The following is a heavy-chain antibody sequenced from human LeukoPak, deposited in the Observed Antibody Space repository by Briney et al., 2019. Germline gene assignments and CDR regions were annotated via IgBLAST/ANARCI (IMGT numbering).Heavy chain of an antibody. Sequence: GGSLRLSCAASGFTFSSYAMSWVRQAPGKGLEWVSAISGSGGSTYYADSVKGRFTISRDNAKNTVYLQMNSLRAEDTAVYYCARDPAPQRHWGQGTLVTVTS. V-gene: IGHV3-23*01. J-gene: IGHJ4*02. CDR1: GFTFSSYA. D-gene: IGHD6-25*01. CDR3: ARDPAPQRH. CDR2: ISGSGGST.